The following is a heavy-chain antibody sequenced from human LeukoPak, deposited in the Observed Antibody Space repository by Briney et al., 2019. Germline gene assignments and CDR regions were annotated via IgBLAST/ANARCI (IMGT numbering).Heavy chain of an antibody. Sequence: GGSLRLSCAASGFTFSSYAMNRVRQAPGKGLEWVSSISASGTYIYYADSMKGRSTLSRDNAKNSLYLQMNSLRAEDTAVYYCARVRDGYTNDVFDIWGQGTMVTVSS. CDR1: GFTFSSYA. V-gene: IGHV3-21*01. CDR3: ARVRDGYTNDVFDI. D-gene: IGHD5-24*01. CDR2: ISASGTYI. J-gene: IGHJ3*02.